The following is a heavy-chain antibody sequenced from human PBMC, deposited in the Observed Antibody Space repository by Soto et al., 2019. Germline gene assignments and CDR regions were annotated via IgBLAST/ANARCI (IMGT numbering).Heavy chain of an antibody. CDR3: AKDHIVVVTATLGLFDY. J-gene: IGHJ4*02. V-gene: IGHV3-23*01. CDR2: ISGSGGST. CDR1: GFTFSNAW. Sequence: PGGSLRLSCAASGFTFSNAWMSWVRQAPGKGLEWVSAISGSGGSTYYADSVKGRFTISRDNSKNTLYLQMNSLRAEDTAVYYCAKDHIVVVTATLGLFDYWGQGTLVTVSS. D-gene: IGHD2-21*02.